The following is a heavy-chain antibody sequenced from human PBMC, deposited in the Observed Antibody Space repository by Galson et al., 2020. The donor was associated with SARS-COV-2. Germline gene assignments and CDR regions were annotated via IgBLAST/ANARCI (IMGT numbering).Heavy chain of an antibody. J-gene: IGHJ4*02. CDR3: SRATEPYYDDSSAPFDY. CDR2: IYYSRST. CDR1: GGSISSGGYY. D-gene: IGHD3-22*01. Sequence: SETLSLTCTVSGGSISSGGYYWSWIRQPPGKGLEWIEYIYYSRSTYYNPSLKSRVTISVDTSKNQFSLKLSSVTAADTAVYYCSRATEPYYDDSSAPFDYWGQGTLVTVSS. V-gene: IGHV4-31*03.